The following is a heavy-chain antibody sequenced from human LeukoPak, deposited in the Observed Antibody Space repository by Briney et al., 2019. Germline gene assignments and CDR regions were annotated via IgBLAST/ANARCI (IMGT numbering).Heavy chain of an antibody. V-gene: IGHV5-51*01. D-gene: IGHD7-27*01. J-gene: IGHJ4*02. CDR3: ARANWGSRSHYFVY. Sequence: GESLVTSRKCSRYSFNNYWICWLRQPPRKDVDGVGFMYPGDSETRYSPSFQGQVTISADKSISTAYLQWSSLKASDTAMYYCARANWGSRSHYFVYWGQGTL. CDR1: RYSFNNYW. CDR2: MYPGDSET.